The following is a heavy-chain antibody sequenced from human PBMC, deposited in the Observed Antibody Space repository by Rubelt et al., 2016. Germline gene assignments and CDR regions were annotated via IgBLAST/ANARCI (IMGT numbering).Heavy chain of an antibody. Sequence: EVQLVESWGGLVQPGRSLRLSCAASGFTFNSYYMSWVRQAPGKGLEWVSGISGSCCSTYYADSVKGRFTISRDNSNDTLFLLMDSLRAEDTAVYYCAKDLGYGTYYFDSWGQGALVTVSA. V-gene: IGHV3-23*04. D-gene: IGHD4-17*01. CDR2: ISGSCCST. J-gene: IGHJ4*02. CDR1: GFTFNSYY. CDR3: AKDLGYGTYYFDS.